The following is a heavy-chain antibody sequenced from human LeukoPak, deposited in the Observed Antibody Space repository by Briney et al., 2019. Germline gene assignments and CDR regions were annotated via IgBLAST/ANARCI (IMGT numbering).Heavy chain of an antibody. V-gene: IGHV4-39*01. CDR3: AGHACNNTCYSHNWFDP. J-gene: IGHJ5*02. CDR2: IYFSGSA. D-gene: IGHD2/OR15-2a*01. CDR1: GGSINIKNFY. Sequence: SETLSLTCTVSGGSINIKNFYWGWIRQSPGKGLEWIGSIYFSGSAYYNPSLRSRLSISVDTSKNQFSLMLSSVTAADTAIYYCAGHACNNTCYSHNWFDPWGQGTLVTVSS.